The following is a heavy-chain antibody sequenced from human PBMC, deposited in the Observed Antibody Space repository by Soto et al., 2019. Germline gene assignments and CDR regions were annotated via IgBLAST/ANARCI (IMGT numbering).Heavy chain of an antibody. CDR1: GYSFTNYG. V-gene: IGHV1-18*01. J-gene: IGHJ6*02. CDR3: ARDHCSSTSCYGMDV. D-gene: IGHD2-2*01. Sequence: GASVKVSCKASGYSFTNYGISWVRQAPRQGLEWMGWISVYNGNTNYAQKLQGRVTMTTDTSTSTAYMELRSLRSDDTAVYYCARDHCSSTSCYGMDVWGQGTTVTVSS. CDR2: ISVYNGNT.